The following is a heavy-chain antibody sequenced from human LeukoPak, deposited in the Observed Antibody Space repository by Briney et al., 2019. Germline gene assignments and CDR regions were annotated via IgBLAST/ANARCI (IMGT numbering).Heavy chain of an antibody. V-gene: IGHV3-33*01. D-gene: IGHD3-22*01. Sequence: GGSLRLSCAASGFTFSSYGMHWVRQAPGKGLEWVAVIWYDGSNKYYADSVKGRFTISRDNSKSTLYLQMNSLRAEDTAVYYCARAGYYYDSSGFYYFDYWGQGTLVTVSS. CDR1: GFTFSSYG. CDR3: ARAGYYYDSSGFYYFDY. J-gene: IGHJ4*02. CDR2: IWYDGSNK.